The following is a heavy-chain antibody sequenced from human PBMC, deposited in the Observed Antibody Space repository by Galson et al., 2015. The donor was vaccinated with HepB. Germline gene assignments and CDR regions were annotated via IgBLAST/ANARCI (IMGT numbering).Heavy chain of an antibody. Sequence: SLRLSCAASGFTFSNSAMNWVRQAPGKGLEWLSVITATGSTTYYADSVKGRFTISRDISKNTLYAQMNSLRADDTALYYCVKGGPDEILDYWGQGTLVTVSA. D-gene: IGHD3-16*01. CDR1: GFTFSNSA. V-gene: IGHV3-23*01. J-gene: IGHJ4*02. CDR2: ITATGSTT. CDR3: VKGGPDEILDY.